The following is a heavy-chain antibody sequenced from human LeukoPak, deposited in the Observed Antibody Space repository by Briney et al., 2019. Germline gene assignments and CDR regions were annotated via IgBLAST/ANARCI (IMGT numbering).Heavy chain of an antibody. CDR1: GFTFDDDD. Sequence: PGRSLRRACAASGFTFDDDDMHWVRQAPGKGLEWVSGISWNSGSIGYADSVKGRFTISRDNAKNSLYLQMNSLRAEDTALYYCAKGGDYDILTGFDYWGQGTLVTVSS. D-gene: IGHD3-9*01. J-gene: IGHJ4*02. V-gene: IGHV3-9*01. CDR2: ISWNSGSI. CDR3: AKGGDYDILTGFDY.